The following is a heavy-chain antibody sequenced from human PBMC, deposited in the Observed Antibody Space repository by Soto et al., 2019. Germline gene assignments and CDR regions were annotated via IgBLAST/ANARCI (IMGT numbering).Heavy chain of an antibody. J-gene: IGHJ4*02. Sequence: EVQLVESGGGLVKPGGSLRLSCAASGFTFSNAWMSWVRQAPGKGLEWVGRIKSKTDGGTTDYAAPVKGRFTISRDDSKNTLYLQMNSLKTEDTAVYYCTTSPYYGDYDFDHWGQGTLVTVSS. CDR2: IKSKTDGGTT. CDR1: GFTFSNAW. CDR3: TTSPYYGDYDFDH. V-gene: IGHV3-15*01. D-gene: IGHD4-17*01.